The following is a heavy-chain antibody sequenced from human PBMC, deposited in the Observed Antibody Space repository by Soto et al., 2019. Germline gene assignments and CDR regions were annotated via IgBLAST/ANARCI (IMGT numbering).Heavy chain of an antibody. CDR2: IRDRAFSSAT. Sequence: EVLLVESGGGLVQPGGSLKLSCAASGFFFKDSSIHWVRQASGKGLEWVGGIRDRAFSSATAYAASGKRRFTIFRDDSTNTAYLKMNRLKTEDTAIYYCIRLIGAALDYWGQGTLVTVSS. CDR1: GFFFKDSS. V-gene: IGHV3-73*01. CDR3: IRLIGAALDY. D-gene: IGHD6-13*01. J-gene: IGHJ4*02.